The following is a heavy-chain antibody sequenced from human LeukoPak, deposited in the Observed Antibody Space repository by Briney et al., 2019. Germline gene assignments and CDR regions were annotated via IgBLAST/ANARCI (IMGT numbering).Heavy chain of an antibody. V-gene: IGHV3-23*01. CDR1: GMTLSSYA. D-gene: IGHD1-26*01. Sequence: LSGGSLRLSCAASGMTLSSYAVSWVRQAPGKGLEWVSAISGSGGSTYYADSVKGRFTISRDNSKKTVYLQMNSLRVEDTAVYYCSKRPVSAIVGATTLDYWGQGTLVTVSS. CDR3: SKRPVSAIVGATTLDY. CDR2: ISGSGGST. J-gene: IGHJ4*02.